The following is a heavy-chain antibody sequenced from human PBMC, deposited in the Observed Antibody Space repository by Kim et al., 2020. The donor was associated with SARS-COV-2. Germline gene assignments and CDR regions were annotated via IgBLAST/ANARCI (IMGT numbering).Heavy chain of an antibody. CDR2: ISAYNGNT. CDR3: ARDGGGFGEFNYGMDV. J-gene: IGHJ6*02. CDR1: GYTFTSYG. Sequence: ASVKVSCKASGYTFTSYGISWVRQAPGQGLEWMGWISAYNGNTNYAQKLQGRVTMTTDTSTSTAYMELRSLRSDDTAVYYCARDGGGFGEFNYGMDVWGQGTTVTVSS. V-gene: IGHV1-18*04. D-gene: IGHD3-10*01.